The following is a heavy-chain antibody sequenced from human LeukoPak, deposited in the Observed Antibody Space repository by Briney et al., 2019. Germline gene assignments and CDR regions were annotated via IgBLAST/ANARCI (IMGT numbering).Heavy chain of an antibody. J-gene: IGHJ4*02. Sequence: GASVKLSCKSSGYTFTSYYMHWVRQAPGHGLEWLGIINPSGGSTSYAQKFQGRVTMTRDMYTSTVYMELSSLRSEDTAVYYCARDGIAAAGYYFDYWGQGTLVTVSS. V-gene: IGHV1-46*01. D-gene: IGHD6-13*01. CDR3: ARDGIAAAGYYFDY. CDR2: INPSGGST. CDR1: GYTFTSYY.